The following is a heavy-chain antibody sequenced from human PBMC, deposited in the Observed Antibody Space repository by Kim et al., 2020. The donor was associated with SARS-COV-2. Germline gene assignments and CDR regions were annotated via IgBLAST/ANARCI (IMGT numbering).Heavy chain of an antibody. Sequence: GGSLRLSCAASGFTFSSYSMNWVRQAPGKGLEWVSSISSSSSYIYYADSVKGRFTISRDNAKNSLYLQMNSLRAEDTAVYYCAREPYGDHMASLDLDYWGQGTLVTVSS. CDR1: GFTFSSYS. J-gene: IGHJ4*02. D-gene: IGHD4-17*01. CDR3: AREPYGDHMASLDLDY. V-gene: IGHV3-21*01. CDR2: ISSSSSYI.